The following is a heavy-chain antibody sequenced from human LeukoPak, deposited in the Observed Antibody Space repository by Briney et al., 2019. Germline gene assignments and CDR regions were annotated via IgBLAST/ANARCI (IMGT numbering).Heavy chain of an antibody. CDR3: TRHGSGQQLD. Sequence: GGSLRLFCAASGLTFSGSVMHWVRQASGKGLEWVGRIRTKANSYATAYAASVKGRFTISRDDSKNTAYLQMNSLKTEDTAVYYCTRHGSGQQLDWGQGTLVTVSS. CDR2: IRTKANSYAT. V-gene: IGHV3-73*01. D-gene: IGHD6-13*01. J-gene: IGHJ4*02. CDR1: GLTFSGSV.